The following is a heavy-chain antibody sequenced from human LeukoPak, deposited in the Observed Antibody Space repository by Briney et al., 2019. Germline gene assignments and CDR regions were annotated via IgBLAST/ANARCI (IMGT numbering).Heavy chain of an antibody. CDR3: EKDFQILSTAQNYYYYMDV. D-gene: IGHD3-16*02. CDR1: GFTFSSYA. J-gene: IGHJ6*03. V-gene: IGHV3-23*01. CDR2: ISGSGGST. Sequence: PGGCLRLSRAASGFTFSSYAMSWVCQAPGKGLEWVSAISGSGGSTYYADSVRGGFTISRDNSKNPLYLQMNSLRAEDKAVYYCEKDFQILSTAQNYYYYMDVWGKGTTVTVSS.